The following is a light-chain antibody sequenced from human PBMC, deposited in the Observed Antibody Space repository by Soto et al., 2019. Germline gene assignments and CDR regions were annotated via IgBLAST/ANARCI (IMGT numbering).Light chain of an antibody. J-gene: IGKJ1*01. V-gene: IGKV3-15*01. Sequence: EIVMTQSPATLSVSPGERATLSCRASQSVSSNLGWYQQKPGQAPRLLIYGASTRATGIPARFSGSGSGTEFSLTVSSLQSEDIAVYYCQKYNDWPLTFGQGTKVEIK. CDR3: QKYNDWPLT. CDR1: QSVSSN. CDR2: GAS.